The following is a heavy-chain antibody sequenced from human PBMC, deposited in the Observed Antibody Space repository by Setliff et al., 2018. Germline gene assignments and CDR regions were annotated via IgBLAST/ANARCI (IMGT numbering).Heavy chain of an antibody. CDR3: ARSINGYQQRYDI. CDR1: GFMFDDYA. D-gene: IGHD3-22*01. Sequence: GGSLRLSCAASGFMFDDYAMAWVRQVPGKGLEWVSGINWKGLITGYADSVKGRFTISRDNAKNSLYLLMKSVRVDDTAVYYCARSINGYQQRYDIWGQGALVTVSS. CDR2: INWKGLIT. V-gene: IGHV3-20*04. J-gene: IGHJ4*02.